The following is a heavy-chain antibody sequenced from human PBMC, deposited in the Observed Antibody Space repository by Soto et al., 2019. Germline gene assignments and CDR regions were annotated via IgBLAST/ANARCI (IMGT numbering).Heavy chain of an antibody. J-gene: IGHJ4*02. Sequence: QVQLVQSGAEVKKPGASVKVSCKASGYTFTGYYMHWVRQAPGQGLEWMGWINPNSGGTNYAQKFQGWVTMTRDTSISAAYMELSRLRSDDTAVYYCARSPGGVVTALYCFDYWGQGTLVTVSS. CDR2: INPNSGGT. D-gene: IGHD2-21*02. V-gene: IGHV1-2*04. CDR3: ARSPGGVVTALYCFDY. CDR1: GYTFTGYY.